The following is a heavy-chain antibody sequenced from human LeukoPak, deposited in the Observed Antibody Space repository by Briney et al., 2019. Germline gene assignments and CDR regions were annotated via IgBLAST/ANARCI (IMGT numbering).Heavy chain of an antibody. D-gene: IGHD2-8*01. J-gene: IGHJ5*02. V-gene: IGHV4-34*01. Sequence: PSETLSLTCAVYGGSFTGHYWSWIRQPPGKGLERIGEGDHTGGTKYNPSLKSRVTISADSSKNQFSLKWYSVTAADTGLYYCAKNGQRGFSFDPWGQGTLVIVAS. CDR3: AKNGQRGFSFDP. CDR2: GDHTGGT. CDR1: GGSFTGHY.